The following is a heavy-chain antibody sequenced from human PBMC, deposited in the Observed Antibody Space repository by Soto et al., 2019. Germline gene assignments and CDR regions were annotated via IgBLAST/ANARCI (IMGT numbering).Heavy chain of an antibody. CDR1: GYTFTSYA. V-gene: IGHV1-3*01. J-gene: IGHJ4*02. CDR2: INAGNGNT. CDR3: ARDLGFGLSDY. D-gene: IGHD3-10*01. Sequence: QAQLVQSGAEVKKPGASVKVSCKASGYTFTSYAMHWVRQAPGQRLEWMGWINAGNGNTKYSQKFQGRVTITRDTSASTAYMELSSLRSEHTAVYSCARDLGFGLSDYWGQGTLVSVSS.